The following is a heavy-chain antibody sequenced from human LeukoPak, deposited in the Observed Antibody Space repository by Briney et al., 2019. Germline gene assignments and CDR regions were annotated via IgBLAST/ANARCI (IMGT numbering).Heavy chain of an antibody. D-gene: IGHD2-8*01. CDR1: GYSIRSGYY. Sequence: PSETLSLTCAVSGYSIRSGYYWGWIRPPPGKGLEWIGSIYHSGSTYYNPSLKSRVTISVDTSKNQFSLKLSSVTAADTAMYYCARHAVLMVYTTHPTTFDYWGQGTLVTVSS. J-gene: IGHJ4*02. V-gene: IGHV4-38-2*01. CDR2: IYHSGST. CDR3: ARHAVLMVYTTHPTTFDY.